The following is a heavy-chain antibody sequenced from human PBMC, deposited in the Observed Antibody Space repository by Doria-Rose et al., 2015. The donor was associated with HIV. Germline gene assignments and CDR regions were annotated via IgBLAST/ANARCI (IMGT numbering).Heavy chain of an antibody. CDR3: ARQYNGNLEYHYMDV. Sequence: AISWVRQAPGQGLEWMGGIVPMFGIPNYAQKFQGRVTITADESTNTGYMELSSLRSEDTAVCHCARQYNGNLEYHYMDVWGKGTAVTVSS. D-gene: IGHD6-6*01. V-gene: IGHV1-69*01. J-gene: IGHJ6*03. CDR2: IVPMFGIP. CDR1: A.